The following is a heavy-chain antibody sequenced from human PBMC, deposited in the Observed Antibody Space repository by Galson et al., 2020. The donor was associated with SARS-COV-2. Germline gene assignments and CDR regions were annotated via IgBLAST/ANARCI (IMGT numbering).Heavy chain of an antibody. Sequence: SETLSLTCTVSGYSITSGYYWGWIRRPPGKGLEWIASISHSGSTYYNPSPKSRVITFVDTSKNQFSLMLRSVTAADTAVYYCARDGATDPYCSSTSCYNGNWFDPWGQGILVTVSS. CDR2: ISHSGST. J-gene: IGHJ5*02. V-gene: IGHV4-38-2*02. CDR1: GYSITSGYY. CDR3: ARDGATDPYCSSTSCYNGNWFDP. D-gene: IGHD2-2*02.